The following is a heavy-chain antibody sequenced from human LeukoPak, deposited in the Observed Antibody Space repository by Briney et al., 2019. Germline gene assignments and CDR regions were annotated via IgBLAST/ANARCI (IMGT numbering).Heavy chain of an antibody. CDR2: IKQDGSEK. V-gene: IGHV3-7*04. D-gene: IGHD1-26*01. J-gene: IGHJ4*02. CDR1: GFTVSSNS. Sequence: GGSLRLSCTVSGFTVSSNSMSWVRQAPGKGLEWVANIKQDGSEKYYVDSLKGRFTISRDNAKNSLYLQMNSLRAEDTAVYYCARGPYSGSYYAFSYWGQGTLVTVSS. CDR3: ARGPYSGSYYAFSY.